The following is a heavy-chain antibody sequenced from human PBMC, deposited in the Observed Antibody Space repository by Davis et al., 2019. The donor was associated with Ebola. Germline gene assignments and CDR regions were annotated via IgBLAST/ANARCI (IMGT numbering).Heavy chain of an antibody. V-gene: IGHV1-18*01. Sequence: ASVKVSCKASGYTFTSYDITWVRQAPGQGLEWMGWISAVNGNVNYAQKVLGRVSMSTDTSTSTAFMELRGLTSDDTAVYYCARDPATGEAWFDPWGQGTLVTVSS. CDR1: GYTFTSYD. D-gene: IGHD7-27*01. CDR2: ISAVNGNV. CDR3: ARDPATGEAWFDP. J-gene: IGHJ5*02.